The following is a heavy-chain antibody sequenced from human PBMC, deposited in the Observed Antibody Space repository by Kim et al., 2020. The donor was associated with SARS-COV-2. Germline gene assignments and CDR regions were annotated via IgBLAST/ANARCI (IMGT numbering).Heavy chain of an antibody. J-gene: IGHJ4*01. CDR2: ISDYGRED. D-gene: IGHD4-17*01. CDR1: GSTFSDFS. CDR3: ARDRFYGDYGSTFNF. V-gene: IGHV3-30*04. Sequence: GGSLRLSCAVYGSTFSDFSFHWVRQAPGKGLEWVAVISDYGREDHYLESVKGRFTVSRDNFRSTVYLQMNSLRVEDTAVYYCARDRFYGDYGSTFNFWG.